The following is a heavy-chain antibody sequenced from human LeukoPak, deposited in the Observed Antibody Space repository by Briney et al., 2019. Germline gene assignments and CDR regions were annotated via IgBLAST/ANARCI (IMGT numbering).Heavy chain of an antibody. V-gene: IGHV4-34*01. CDR3: ARARYSYGMDY. CDR2: INHSGST. CDR1: VGSLSGSY. Sequence: PSETLPLTCAVYVGSLSGSYWSWFPRPPGKGLEWIGEINHSGSTNYNPSFKGRVTISVDTSKNQFSLKLSSVTAADTAVYYCARARYSYGMDYWGQGTLVTVSS. J-gene: IGHJ4*02. D-gene: IGHD5-18*01.